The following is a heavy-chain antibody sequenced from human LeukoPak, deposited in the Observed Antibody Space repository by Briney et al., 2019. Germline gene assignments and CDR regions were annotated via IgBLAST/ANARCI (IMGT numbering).Heavy chain of an antibody. V-gene: IGHV3-49*04. CDR1: GFTFGDYS. D-gene: IGHD6-13*01. CDR3: SRGGAFRSSSWSSNYYYGMDV. Sequence: GGSLRLSCRASGFTFGDYSMSWVRQAPGTGLEWVGFIRNKAYGGTPEYAASVKGRFTISKDDSKNIAYLQMSSLKTEDTAVYYCSRGGAFRSSSWSSNYYYGMDVWGQGTTVTVSS. CDR2: IRNKAYGGTP. J-gene: IGHJ6*02.